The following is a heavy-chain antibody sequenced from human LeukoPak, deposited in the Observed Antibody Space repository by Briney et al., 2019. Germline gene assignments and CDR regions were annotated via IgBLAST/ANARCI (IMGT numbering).Heavy chain of an antibody. CDR3: ARDTEMALYY. CDR2: IYYSGST. D-gene: IGHD5-24*01. Sequence: SETLSLTCTVSGGSISTYYWSWIRQPPGKGLEWIGYIYYSGSTNYNPSPKSRVTISVDTSKNQFSLKLSSVTAADTAVYYCARDTEMALYYWGQGTLVTVSS. J-gene: IGHJ4*02. V-gene: IGHV4-59*01. CDR1: GGSISTYY.